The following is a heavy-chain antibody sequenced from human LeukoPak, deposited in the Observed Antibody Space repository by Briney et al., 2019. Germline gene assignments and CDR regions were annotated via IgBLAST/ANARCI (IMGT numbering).Heavy chain of an antibody. CDR1: GGSFSGYY. V-gene: IGHV4-34*01. Sequence: ASETLSLTCAVYGGSFSGYYWSWIRQPPGKGLEWIGEINHSGSTNYNPSLKSRVTISVDTSKNQFSLKLSSVTTADTAVYYCARGRLSLYYDSSGYRYYFDYWGQGTLVTVSS. CDR3: ARGRLSLYYDSSGYRYYFDY. CDR2: INHSGST. D-gene: IGHD3-22*01. J-gene: IGHJ4*02.